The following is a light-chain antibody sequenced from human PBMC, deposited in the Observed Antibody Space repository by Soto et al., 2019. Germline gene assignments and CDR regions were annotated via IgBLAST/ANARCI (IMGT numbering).Light chain of an antibody. CDR2: DVS. CDR3: SSYAGNNNVV. Sequence: QSALTQPPSASGSPGQSVTISCTGTSSDVGDYKFVSCYQQHPGKAPKLMIYDVSRRPSGVPDRFSGSKSGNTASLTVSGLQAEDEADYYCSSYAGNNNVVFGGGTKVTVL. J-gene: IGLJ2*01. CDR1: SSDVGDYKF. V-gene: IGLV2-8*01.